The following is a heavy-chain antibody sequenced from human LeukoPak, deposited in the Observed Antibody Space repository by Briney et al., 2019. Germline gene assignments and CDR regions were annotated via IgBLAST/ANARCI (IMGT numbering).Heavy chain of an antibody. V-gene: IGHV4-34*01. CDR1: GESISDYY. Sequence: SETLSLTCAVYGESISDYYWSWIRQPPGKGLQWIGEINHSGSTNYNPSLKSRATISADTSKNQFSLKLSSVNAADTDVYCCARGRGVVHYYYYMDVWGKGTTVTVSS. J-gene: IGHJ6*03. D-gene: IGHD6-6*01. CDR2: INHSGST. CDR3: ARGRGVVHYYYYMDV.